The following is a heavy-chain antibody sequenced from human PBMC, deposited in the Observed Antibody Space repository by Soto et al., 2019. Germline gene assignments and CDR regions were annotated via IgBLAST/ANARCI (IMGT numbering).Heavy chain of an antibody. CDR2: FDPEDGET. Sequence: GASVKVSCKVSGYTLTELSMHWVRQAPGKGLEWMGGFDPEDGETIYAQKFQGRVTMTEDTSTGTAYMELSSLRSDDTAVYYCARDPPPSSPTQSDAFDIWGQGTMVTVSS. D-gene: IGHD2-15*01. J-gene: IGHJ3*02. CDR1: GYTLTELS. V-gene: IGHV1-24*01. CDR3: ARDPPPSSPTQSDAFDI.